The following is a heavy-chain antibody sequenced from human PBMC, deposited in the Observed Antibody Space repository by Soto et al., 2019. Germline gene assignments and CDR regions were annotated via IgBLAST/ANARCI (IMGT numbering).Heavy chain of an antibody. CDR2: ISAYNGNT. CDR3: ASGAEYYDILTGYYNGYFDY. V-gene: IGHV1-18*01. Sequence: ASVKVSCKASGYTFTSYGISWVRQAPGQGLEWMGWISAYNGNTDYAQKLQGRVTVTTDTSTSTAYMELRSLRSDDTAVYYCASGAEYYDILTGYYNGYFDYWGQGTLVTAPQ. J-gene: IGHJ4*02. D-gene: IGHD3-9*01. CDR1: GYTFTSYG.